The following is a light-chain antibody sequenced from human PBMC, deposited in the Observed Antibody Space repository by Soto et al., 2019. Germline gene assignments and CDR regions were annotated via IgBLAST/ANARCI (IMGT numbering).Light chain of an antibody. V-gene: IGKV3-20*01. CDR3: QQYGSSPRT. Sequence: EIVLTQSPGTLSLSPGEGATLSCRASQSVSSYLAWYQQKPGQAPRLLIYGASTRATDIPDRFSGSGSGTDFTLTISRLEPEDLAVYYCQQYGSSPRTFGQGTKLEIK. J-gene: IGKJ2*01. CDR1: QSVSSY. CDR2: GAS.